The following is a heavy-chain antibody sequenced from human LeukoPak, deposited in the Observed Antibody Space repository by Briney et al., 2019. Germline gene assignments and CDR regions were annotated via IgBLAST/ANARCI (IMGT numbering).Heavy chain of an antibody. D-gene: IGHD3-3*01. J-gene: IGHJ5*02. Sequence: SVKVSCKASGGTFSSYAISWVRQAPGQGLEWMGGIIPIFGTANYAQKFQGRVTITADESTSTAYMELSSLRSEDTAAYYCARDPSDPHDFWSGKNWFDPWGQGTLVTVSS. CDR2: IIPIFGTA. V-gene: IGHV1-69*13. CDR1: GGTFSSYA. CDR3: ARDPSDPHDFWSGKNWFDP.